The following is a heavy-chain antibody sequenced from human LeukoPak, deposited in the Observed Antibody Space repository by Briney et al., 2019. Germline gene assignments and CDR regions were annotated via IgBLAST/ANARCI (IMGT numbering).Heavy chain of an antibody. Sequence: PGGSLRLSCTASGFTFGSYEMNWVRQAPGRGLEWVSYISSRGRTIYYAESVKGRFTSSRDNARNSLYLQMNSLRAEDTAVYYCATDKCSGGSCYFILDFWGQGTLVTVSS. CDR2: ISSRGRTI. V-gene: IGHV3-48*03. D-gene: IGHD2-15*01. J-gene: IGHJ4*02. CDR3: ATDKCSGGSCYFILDF. CDR1: GFTFGSYE.